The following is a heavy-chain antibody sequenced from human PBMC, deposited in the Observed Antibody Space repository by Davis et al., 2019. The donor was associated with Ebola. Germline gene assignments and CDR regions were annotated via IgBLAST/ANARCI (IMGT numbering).Heavy chain of an antibody. D-gene: IGHD5-18*01. V-gene: IGHV6-1*01. Sequence: HSLTLSLTRAISGDRFSLAAWHWTRQSPSRGLEWQGRPYYKSKWYNDYAVSVKSRITINPDTSKNQFSLQFNSVTPEDTALYYCARGWLRGGMDVWSEGTTVTV. CDR1: GDRFSLAA. CDR2: PYYKSKWYN. J-gene: IGHJ6*02. CDR3: ARGWLRGGMDV.